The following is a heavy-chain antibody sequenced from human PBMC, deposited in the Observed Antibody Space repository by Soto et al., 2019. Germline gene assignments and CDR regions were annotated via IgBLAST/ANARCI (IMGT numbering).Heavy chain of an antibody. J-gene: IGHJ5*01. CDR3: ARHGTALTAVNWFVS. V-gene: IGHV4-39*01. CDR2: IYYSGSV. CDR1: GGSITSGSFY. D-gene: IGHD2-21*02. Sequence: SETLSLTCTVSGGSITSGSFYWGWVRHSPGKGLEWIGSIYYSGSVFYNPSLESRVTISADVSRDQFPLKLTSVTAADTAVYYCARHGTALTAVNWFVSWGHGTLVTVSS.